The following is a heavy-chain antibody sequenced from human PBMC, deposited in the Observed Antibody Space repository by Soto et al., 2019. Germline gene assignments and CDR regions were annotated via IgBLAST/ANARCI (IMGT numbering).Heavy chain of an antibody. CDR1: GFTFDIYA. D-gene: IGHD5-18*01. CDR2: ISWHSGTR. J-gene: IGHJ4*02. V-gene: IGHV3-9*01. Sequence: EVQLVDSGGGLVQPGRSLRLSCAASGFTFDIYAMHWVRQAPGKGLEWVASISWHSGTRDYADSVKRRFTISRDNAKNSLYFQMDSLRTEDTAFYYCAKELGGYSYVYELAHWGQGTLVAVSS. CDR3: AKELGGYSYVYELAH.